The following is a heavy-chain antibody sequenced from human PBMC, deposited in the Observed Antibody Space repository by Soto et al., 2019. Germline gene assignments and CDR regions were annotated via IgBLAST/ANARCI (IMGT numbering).Heavy chain of an antibody. D-gene: IGHD3-10*01. CDR2: ISGSGGST. Sequence: LRLSCAASGFTFSSYAMSWVRQAPGKGLEWVSAISGSGGSTYYADSVKGRFTISRDNSKNTLYLQMNSLRAEDTAVYYCAKGGFDYGSGRYYYYGMDVWGQGTTVTVSS. J-gene: IGHJ6*02. V-gene: IGHV3-23*01. CDR3: AKGGFDYGSGRYYYYGMDV. CDR1: GFTFSSYA.